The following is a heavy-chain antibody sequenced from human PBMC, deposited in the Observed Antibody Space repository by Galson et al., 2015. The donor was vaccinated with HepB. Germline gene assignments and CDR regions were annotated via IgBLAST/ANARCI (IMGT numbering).Heavy chain of an antibody. CDR2: VYPGDSDT. Sequence: QSGAEVKQPGESLKISCKGSGYSFSRHWIGWVRQMPGKGLEWMGIVYPGDSDTRYSPSFQGQVTISADKFINTAYLQWSSLKASDTATYYCARHILYCSGDNCYRYYYYGMDVWGQGTAVNVSS. CDR1: GYSFSRHW. V-gene: IGHV5-51*01. J-gene: IGHJ6*02. D-gene: IGHD2-15*01. CDR3: ARHILYCSGDNCYRYYYYGMDV.